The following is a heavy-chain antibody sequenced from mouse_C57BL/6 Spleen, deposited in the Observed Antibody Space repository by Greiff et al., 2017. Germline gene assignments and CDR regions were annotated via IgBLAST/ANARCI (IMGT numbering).Heavy chain of an antibody. CDR3: ARKRSSLHYYAMDY. Sequence: QVQLQQSGPGLVQPSQSLSITCTVSGFSLTSYGVHWVRQSPGKGLEWLGVIWSGGSTDYNAAFISRLSISKDNSKSQVFFKMNSLQADDTAIYYCARKRSSLHYYAMDYWGQGTSVTVSS. CDR2: IWSGGST. CDR1: GFSLTSYG. V-gene: IGHV2-2*01. J-gene: IGHJ4*01. D-gene: IGHD6-2*01.